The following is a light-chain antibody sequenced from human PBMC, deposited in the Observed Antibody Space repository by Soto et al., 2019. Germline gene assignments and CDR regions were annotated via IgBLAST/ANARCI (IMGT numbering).Light chain of an antibody. J-gene: IGLJ2*01. CDR3: SSYVGSNAVV. CDR2: DVS. V-gene: IGLV2-8*01. CDR1: SGDVGAYNY. Sequence: QSALTQPPSASGSPGQSVTISCTGTSGDVGAYNYVSWYQQHPGKAPKLMIYDVSKRPSGVPDRFSGSKSGNTASLTVSGLQSEDEADYYWSSYVGSNAVVFGGGTKLTVL.